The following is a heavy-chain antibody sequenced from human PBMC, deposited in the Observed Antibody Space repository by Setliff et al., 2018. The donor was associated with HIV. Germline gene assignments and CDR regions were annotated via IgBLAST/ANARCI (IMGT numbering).Heavy chain of an antibody. V-gene: IGHV3-64*02. J-gene: IGHJ4*01. CDR3: ASIYTAGTELLTDY. CDR1: GFMFSSYG. Sequence: GGSLRLSCTASGFMFSSYGMHWVRQAPGKGLEHVSGISSDGGSMYYADSVRGRFTISRDNSKNTLYLQMGSLRGDDMAVYYCASIYTAGTELLTDYWGQGTLVTVSS. CDR2: ISSDGGSM. D-gene: IGHD6-19*01.